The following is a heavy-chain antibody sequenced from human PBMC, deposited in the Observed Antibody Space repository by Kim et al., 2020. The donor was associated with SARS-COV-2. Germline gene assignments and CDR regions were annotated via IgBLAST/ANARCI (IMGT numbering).Heavy chain of an antibody. CDR2: IRSKAYGGTT. V-gene: IGHV3-49*03. CDR1: GFTFGDYA. J-gene: IGHJ6*02. CDR3: TRVGRADFYYGMDV. Sequence: GGSLRLSCTASGFTFGDYAMSWFRQAPGKGLEWVGFIRSKAYGGTTEYAASVKGRFTISRDDSKSIAYLQMNSLKTEDTAVYYCTRVGRADFYYGMDVWGQGTTVTVSS.